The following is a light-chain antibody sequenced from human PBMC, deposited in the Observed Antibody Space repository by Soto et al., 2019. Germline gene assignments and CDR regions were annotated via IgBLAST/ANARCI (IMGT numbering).Light chain of an antibody. V-gene: IGKV1-5*03. Sequence: DIQMTQSPSTLSASVGDRVTITCRASQTINNRLAWYQLKPGKAPKLLIYQASTLETGAPSRFSGGGSGTEFPLTISSLQPDDFATYSCQQYENYYTFGQGTKVDI. CDR1: QTINNR. J-gene: IGKJ1*01. CDR2: QAS. CDR3: QQYENYYT.